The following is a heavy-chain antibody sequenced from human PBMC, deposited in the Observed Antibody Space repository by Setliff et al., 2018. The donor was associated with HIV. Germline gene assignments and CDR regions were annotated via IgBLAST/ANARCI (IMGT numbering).Heavy chain of an antibody. D-gene: IGHD1-26*01. CDR2: ILPTSGGT. J-gene: IGHJ3*01. CDR1: GYSFTSYH. Sequence: ASVKVSCKASGYSFTSYHIHWVRQAPGQGLEWMGRILPTSGGTLYAQKFQDRISLIRDTSTKAVYMELSSLRPEDTAVYYCTRVRYGGTYDAFDVWGQGTMVTVSS. CDR3: TRVRYGGTYDAFDV. V-gene: IGHV1-46*03.